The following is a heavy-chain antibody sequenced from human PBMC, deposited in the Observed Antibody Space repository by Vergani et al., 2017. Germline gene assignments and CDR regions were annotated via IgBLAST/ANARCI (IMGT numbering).Heavy chain of an antibody. Sequence: EVQLLESGGGLVQPGGSLRLSCAASGFTFSSYAMSWVRQAPGKGLEWVSTISGGGDSTYYADSVQGRFTISRDNSKNTLYLQMNSLRAEDTAVYYCAKDRGEVDFWSGYYTRAEFDYWGQGTLVTVSS. V-gene: IGHV3-23*01. CDR1: GFTFSSYA. J-gene: IGHJ4*02. D-gene: IGHD3-3*01. CDR2: ISGGGDST. CDR3: AKDRGEVDFWSGYYTRAEFDY.